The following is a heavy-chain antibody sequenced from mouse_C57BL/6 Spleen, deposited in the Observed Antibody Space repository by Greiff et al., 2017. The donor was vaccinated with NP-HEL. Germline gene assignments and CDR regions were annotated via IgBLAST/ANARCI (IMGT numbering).Heavy chain of an antibody. CDR3: AREATVVATRYFDV. CDR2: ISSGGSYT. V-gene: IGHV5-6*01. J-gene: IGHJ1*03. Sequence: DVHLVESGGDLVKPGGSLKLSCAASGFTFSSYGMSWVRQTPDKRLEWVATISSGGSYTYYPDSVKGRFTISRDNAKNTLYLQMSSLKSEDTAMYYCAREATVVATRYFDVWGTGTTVTVSS. CDR1: GFTFSSYG. D-gene: IGHD1-1*01.